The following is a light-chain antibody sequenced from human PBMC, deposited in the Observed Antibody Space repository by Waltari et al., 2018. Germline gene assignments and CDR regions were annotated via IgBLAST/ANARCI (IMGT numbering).Light chain of an antibody. J-gene: IGKJ1*01. CDR2: DAS. Sequence: DIQMTQSPSSLSASVGDRVTITCQASHDISNYLNWYQQKSGKAPKLLIYDASDLETGVPSRFSGSGSGTDFTFTISSLQPEGIAIYYCQQYDNLPRTFGQGTKVEIK. CDR1: HDISNY. CDR3: QQYDNLPRT. V-gene: IGKV1-33*01.